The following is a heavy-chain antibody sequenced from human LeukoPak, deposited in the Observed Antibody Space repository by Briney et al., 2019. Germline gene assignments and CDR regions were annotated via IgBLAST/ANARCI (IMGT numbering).Heavy chain of an antibody. D-gene: IGHD5-18*01. J-gene: IGHJ4*02. CDR3: AGRGYSYQDY. V-gene: IGHV4-30-2*01. CDR1: GGSISSGGYY. CDR2: IYHSGST. Sequence: PSETLSLTCTVSGGSISSGGYYWSWVRQPPGKGLEWIGYIYHSGSTYYNPSLKSRVTISVDRSKNQFSLKLSSVTAADTAVYYCAGRGYSYQDYWGQGTLVTVSS.